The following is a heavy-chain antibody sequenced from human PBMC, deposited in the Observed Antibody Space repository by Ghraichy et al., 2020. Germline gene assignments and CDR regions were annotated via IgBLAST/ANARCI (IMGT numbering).Heavy chain of an antibody. CDR2: INHSGST. Sequence: SETLSLTCAVYGGSFSGYYWSWIRQPPGKGLEWIGEINHSGSTNYNPSLKSRVTISVDTSKNQFSLKLSSVTAADTAVYYCARHGYSYGYSPENAFDIWGQGTMVTVSS. CDR1: GGSFSGYY. J-gene: IGHJ3*02. CDR3: ARHGYSYGYSPENAFDI. D-gene: IGHD5-18*01. V-gene: IGHV4-34*01.